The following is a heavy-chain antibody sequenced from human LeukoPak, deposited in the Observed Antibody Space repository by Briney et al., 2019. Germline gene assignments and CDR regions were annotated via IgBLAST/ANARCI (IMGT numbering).Heavy chain of an antibody. CDR2: ISYDGTDK. CDR1: GFTFSRYG. V-gene: IGHV3-33*01. CDR3: ARDRGGNWVDALEI. D-gene: IGHD1-1*01. Sequence: PGGSLRLSCAASGFTFSRYGMHWVRQAPGKGLEWLAVISYDGTDKYYADSVKGRFTISRDNSKNTLYLQMNSLRADDTAVYYCARDRGGNWVDALEIWGQGTMVTVSS. J-gene: IGHJ3*02.